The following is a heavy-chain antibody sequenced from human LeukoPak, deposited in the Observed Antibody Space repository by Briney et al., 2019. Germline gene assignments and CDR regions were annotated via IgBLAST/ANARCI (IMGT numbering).Heavy chain of an antibody. J-gene: IGHJ1*01. CDR3: AKICSSISCPSEYFQH. D-gene: IGHD2-2*01. V-gene: IGHV3-30*02. Sequence: SGGSLRLSCAASGFTFSSYGMHWVRQAPGKGLEWVAFIRYDGSNKYYADSVKGRFTISRDNSKNTLYLQMNSLRAEDTAVYYCAKICSSISCPSEYFQHWGQGTLVTVSS. CDR2: IRYDGSNK. CDR1: GFTFSSYG.